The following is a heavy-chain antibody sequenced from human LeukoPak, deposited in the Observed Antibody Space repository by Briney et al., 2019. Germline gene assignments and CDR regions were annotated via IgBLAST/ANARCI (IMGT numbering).Heavy chain of an antibody. J-gene: IGHJ4*02. CDR2: ISYDGSHK. CDR1: GFTFSSYG. Sequence: GRSLRHSCATSGFTFSSYGIHWVRQAPGKGLEWVAVISYDGSHKYYADSVKGRFTISRDNSKNTLYMEMRSLRPEDTAVYYCAKDLGPSGLGSGWPFDYWGQGTLVTVSS. CDR3: AKDLGPSGLGSGWPFDY. V-gene: IGHV3-30*18. D-gene: IGHD6-19*01.